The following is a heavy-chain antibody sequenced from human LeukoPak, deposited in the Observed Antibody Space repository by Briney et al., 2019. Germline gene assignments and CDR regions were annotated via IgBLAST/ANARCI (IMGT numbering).Heavy chain of an antibody. CDR2: INHSGST. D-gene: IGHD2-2*01. CDR3: AREVRTTSCYGCFDS. V-gene: IGHV4-34*01. CDR1: GGSFSGYY. Sequence: SETLSLTCAVYGGSFSGYYWTWIRQPPGKGLEWIGEINHSGSTNYNPSPKSRLTISIHTSKSQFSLKVSSVTAADTAVYYCAREVRTTSCYGCFDSWGQGTLVTVSS. J-gene: IGHJ4*02.